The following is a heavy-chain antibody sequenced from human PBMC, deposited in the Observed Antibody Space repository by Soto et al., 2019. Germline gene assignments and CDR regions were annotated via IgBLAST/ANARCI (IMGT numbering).Heavy chain of an antibody. CDR3: ATDSGIVAVPAAMGFDY. J-gene: IGHJ4*02. CDR1: GDSFSTYA. Sequence: QVQLVQSGAQVKKPGSSVKVSCKASGDSFSTYAVSWVRQAPGQGLEWMGKIIPLLRSTTYAQKFRGRVTITAAETTSTAYMDLTSLTAEDTAVYYCATDSGIVAVPAAMGFDYWGQGTLVTVSS. CDR2: IIPLLRST. D-gene: IGHD2-2*01. V-gene: IGHV1-69*11.